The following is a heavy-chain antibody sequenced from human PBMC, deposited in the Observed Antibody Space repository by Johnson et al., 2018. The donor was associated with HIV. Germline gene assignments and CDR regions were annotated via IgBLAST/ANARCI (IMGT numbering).Heavy chain of an antibody. CDR2: ISYDGSNK. V-gene: IGHV3-30*19. D-gene: IGHD2-21*02. Sequence: VQLVESGGGVVQPGGSLRLSCAASGFTFSSYGMHWVRQAPGKGLEWVAVISYDGSNKYYADSVKGRFTISRDNSKNTLYLQMNSLRAEDTAVYYCARSGDYGAFDIWGQGTMVTVSS. J-gene: IGHJ3*02. CDR3: ARSGDYGAFDI. CDR1: GFTFSSYG.